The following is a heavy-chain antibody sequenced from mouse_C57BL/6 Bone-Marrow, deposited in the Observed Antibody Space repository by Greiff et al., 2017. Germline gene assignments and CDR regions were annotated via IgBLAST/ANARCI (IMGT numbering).Heavy chain of an antibody. CDR3: ARRNYGSSPYYYAMDY. D-gene: IGHD1-1*01. Sequence: EVKLMESGGDLVKPGGSLKLSCAASGFTFSSYGMSWVRQTPDKRLEWVATISSGGSYTYYPDSVKGRFTISRDNAKNTLYLQMSSLKSEDTAMYYCARRNYGSSPYYYAMDYWGQGTSVTVSS. V-gene: IGHV5-6*02. CDR1: GFTFSSYG. J-gene: IGHJ4*01. CDR2: ISSGGSYT.